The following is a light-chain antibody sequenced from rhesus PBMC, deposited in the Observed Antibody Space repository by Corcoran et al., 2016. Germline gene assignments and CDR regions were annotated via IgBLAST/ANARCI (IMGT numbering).Light chain of an antibody. Sequence: DIQMTQSPSSLSASVGDRVTVTCQSSQGISNNLAWYQQKPGKGPRLLIYAASKLQGGVPSRLSGGGSGADFPLTISSLQPGDYATYSCQSGAGVSFCEGTKVEIK. CDR1: QGISNN. CDR2: AAS. J-gene: IGKJ2*01. CDR3: QSGAGVS. V-gene: IGKV1S17*01.